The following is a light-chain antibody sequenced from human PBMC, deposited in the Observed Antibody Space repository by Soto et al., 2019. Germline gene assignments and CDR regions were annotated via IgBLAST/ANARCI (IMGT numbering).Light chain of an antibody. J-gene: IGLJ2*01. CDR2: DVS. CDR3: SSYTSSSTPL. Sequence: QSVLTQPASVSGSPGQSITISCTGTSSDVGSYNLVSWYQQRPGKAPKLMIYDVSQRPSGVSNRFSASKSGNTASLTISGLQAEDEADYYCSSYTSSSTPLFGGGTKLTVL. CDR1: SSDVGSYNL. V-gene: IGLV2-14*02.